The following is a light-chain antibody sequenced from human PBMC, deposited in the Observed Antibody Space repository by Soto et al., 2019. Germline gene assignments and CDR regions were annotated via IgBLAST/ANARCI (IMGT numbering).Light chain of an antibody. CDR1: QSVSSN. J-gene: IGKJ1*01. CDR3: QQYNNWPRT. Sequence: IAMTQSPATLSVSPGERAPLSCRASQSVSSNLAWYQQKPGQAPRLLIYGASTRATGIPARFSGSGSGTEFTLTISSLQSEDFAVYYCQQYNNWPRTFGQGTKVDIK. V-gene: IGKV3-15*01. CDR2: GAS.